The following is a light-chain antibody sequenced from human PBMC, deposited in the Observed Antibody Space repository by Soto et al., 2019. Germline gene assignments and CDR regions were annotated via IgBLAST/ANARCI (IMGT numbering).Light chain of an antibody. CDR3: KHYNSSSWT. J-gene: IGKJ1*01. CDR1: QDINNW. CDR2: KAS. V-gene: IGKV1-5*03. Sequence: QITQSPSTLSASVGHIVTITFSSSQDINNWLAWYQQKPGKAPKLLIYKASTLENGVPSRFSGVESGTEFTLTISSLQPDDFATYYCKHYNSSSWTFGKGTKVDIK.